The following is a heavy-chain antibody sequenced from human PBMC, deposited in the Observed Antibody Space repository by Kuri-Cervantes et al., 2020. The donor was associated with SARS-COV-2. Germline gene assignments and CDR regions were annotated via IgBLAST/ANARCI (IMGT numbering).Heavy chain of an antibody. CDR1: GFMFSRYW. Sequence: LSLTCAAFGFMFSRYWMSWVRQAPGKGLEWVANINEDGSEKYYVDSVKGRFTISRDNAKNSLYLQMNSLRDEDTAVYYCARDANYGSRLPRKFDYWGQGTLVTVSS. D-gene: IGHD5-12*01. CDR2: INEDGSEK. V-gene: IGHV3-7*01. CDR3: ARDANYGSRLPRKFDY. J-gene: IGHJ4*02.